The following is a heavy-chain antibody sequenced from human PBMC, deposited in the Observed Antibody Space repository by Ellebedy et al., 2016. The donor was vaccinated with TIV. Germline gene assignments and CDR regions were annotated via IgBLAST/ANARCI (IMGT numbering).Heavy chain of an antibody. J-gene: IGHJ4*02. Sequence: GESLKISCAASGFTFGSYGIHWVRQAPGKGLEWVAFISYDGKEKYYADSVKGRFTISRDNSKNTLNLQMNSLRPEDTAVYYCAKGKEAGYDLDYWGQGTLVTVSS. CDR2: ISYDGKEK. V-gene: IGHV3-30*18. CDR3: AKGKEAGYDLDY. D-gene: IGHD5-12*01. CDR1: GFTFGSYG.